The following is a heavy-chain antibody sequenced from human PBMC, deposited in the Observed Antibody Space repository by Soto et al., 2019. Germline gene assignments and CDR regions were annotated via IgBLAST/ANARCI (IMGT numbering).Heavy chain of an antibody. J-gene: IGHJ6*02. D-gene: IGHD6-13*01. Sequence: QVQLVQSGAEVKKPGSSVKVSCKASGGTFSNYGITWVRQAPGQGLEWMGGIIPIFGTANYAQKFQGRVTITADEVTSTAYLELSSLGSEDTAVYYCARAQFPGYSSNWLIYYYYGMDVWGQGTTVIVSS. CDR3: ARAQFPGYSSNWLIYYYYGMDV. CDR2: IIPIFGTA. V-gene: IGHV1-69*01. CDR1: GGTFSNYG.